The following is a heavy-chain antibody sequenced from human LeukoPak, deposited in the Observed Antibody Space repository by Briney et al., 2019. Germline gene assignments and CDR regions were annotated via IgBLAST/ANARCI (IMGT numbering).Heavy chain of an antibody. Sequence: GGSLRLSCAASGFTFSNYGMAWVRQAPGKGLEWVSSISGPGDDTYYADSAKGRFTISRDNSKNTIYLQMNSLRAEDTAVYYCARGPSGYHNTGGQGTLVTVSS. CDR3: ARGPSGYHNT. CDR2: ISGPGDDT. V-gene: IGHV3-23*01. CDR1: GFTFSNYG. J-gene: IGHJ4*02. D-gene: IGHD5-12*01.